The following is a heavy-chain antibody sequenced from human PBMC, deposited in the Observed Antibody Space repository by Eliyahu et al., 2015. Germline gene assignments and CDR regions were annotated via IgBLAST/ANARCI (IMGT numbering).Heavy chain of an antibody. CDR2: IYASGNT. D-gene: IGHD1-7*01. CDR3: ASAPAVSGTTYFDY. Sequence: QVQLQESGPGLVKPSETLSLTCTVSGASISSYYWSWIRQPAGKGLEWIGRIYASGNTNYNPSLKSRVTLSIDTSRNQFSLKLSSVTAADTAVYYCASAPAVSGTTYFDYWGQGALIIVSS. J-gene: IGHJ4*02. CDR1: GASISSYY. V-gene: IGHV4-4*07.